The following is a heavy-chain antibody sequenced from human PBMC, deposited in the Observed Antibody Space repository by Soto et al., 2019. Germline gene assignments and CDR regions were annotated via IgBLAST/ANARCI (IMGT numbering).Heavy chain of an antibody. CDR1: GFTFSSYG. Sequence: QVQLVESGGGVVQPGRSLRLSCAASGFTFSSYGMHWVRQAPCKGLEWVAVIWYDGSNKYYADSVKGRFTISRDNSKNTLYLQMNSLRAEDTAVYYCAREWVLYYFDYWGQGTLVTVSS. J-gene: IGHJ4*02. CDR2: IWYDGSNK. V-gene: IGHV3-33*01. CDR3: AREWVLYYFDY. D-gene: IGHD3-3*01.